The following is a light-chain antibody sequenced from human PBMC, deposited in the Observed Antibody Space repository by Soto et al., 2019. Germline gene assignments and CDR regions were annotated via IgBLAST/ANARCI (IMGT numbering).Light chain of an antibody. CDR2: DAS. CDR3: QQYNSYST. Sequence: DIQMTQSPSTLSASVGDRVTITYRASQSISSWLAWYQQKPGKAPKLLIYDASSLESGVPSRFSGSGSGTEFPLTISSLQPDDFATYYCQQYNSYSTFGQGTKVEIK. CDR1: QSISSW. J-gene: IGKJ1*01. V-gene: IGKV1-5*01.